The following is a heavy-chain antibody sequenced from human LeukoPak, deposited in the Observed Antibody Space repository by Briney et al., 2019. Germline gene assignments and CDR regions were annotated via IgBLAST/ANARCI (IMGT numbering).Heavy chain of an antibody. D-gene: IGHD3-22*01. J-gene: IGHJ3*02. CDR1: GGSISSGSYY. V-gene: IGHV4-61*10. CDR2: IYNSGST. Sequence: PSETLSLTCTVSGGSISSGSYYWSWIRQPAGKGLEWIGYIYNSGSTNYNPSLKSRVTISVDTSKNQFSLKLSSVTAADTAVYYCACLTTADAFDIWGHGTKVTVSS. CDR3: ACLTTADAFDI.